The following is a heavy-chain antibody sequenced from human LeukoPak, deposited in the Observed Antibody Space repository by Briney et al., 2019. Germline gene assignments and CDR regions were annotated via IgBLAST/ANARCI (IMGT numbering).Heavy chain of an antibody. D-gene: IGHD3-10*01. CDR1: GFTFSSYG. CDR2: IWYDGSNK. CDR3: ARDSIYNLDLVRFGEYLFDY. V-gene: IGHV3-33*01. J-gene: IGHJ4*02. Sequence: GGSLRLSCAASGFTFSSYGMHWVRQAPGKGLEWVAVIWYDGSNKYYADSVKGRFTISRDNSKNTLYLQMNSLRAEDTAVYYCARDSIYNLDLVRFGEYLFDYWGQGTLVTVSS.